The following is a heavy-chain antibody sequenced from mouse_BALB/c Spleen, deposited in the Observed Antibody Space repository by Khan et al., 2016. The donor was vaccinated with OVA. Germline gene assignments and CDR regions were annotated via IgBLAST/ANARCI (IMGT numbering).Heavy chain of an antibody. V-gene: IGHV3-8*02. CDR2: ILYSGST. D-gene: IGHD2-14*01. CDR1: GDSITSGY. CDR3: ARSNYRYAFAY. Sequence: EVKLLESGPSLVKPSQTLSLTCSVTGDSITSGYWCWIRKFPGNKLEYMGYILYSGSTYYNPSLKSRISITRHTSQNQYYLQLNSVTTEDTATYYCARSNYRYAFAYWGQGTLVTVSA. J-gene: IGHJ3*01.